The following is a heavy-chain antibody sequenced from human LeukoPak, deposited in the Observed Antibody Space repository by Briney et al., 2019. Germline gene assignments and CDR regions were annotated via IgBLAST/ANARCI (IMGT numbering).Heavy chain of an antibody. CDR3: ARDLGVVPAAIYALDI. J-gene: IGHJ3*02. CDR1: GGSISSYY. Sequence: SETLSLTCTVSGGSISSYYWSWIRQPPGKGLEWIGYIYYSGSTNYNPSLKSRVTISVDTSKNQFSLKLSSVTAADTAVYYCARDLGVVPAAIYALDIWGQGTMVTVSS. V-gene: IGHV4-59*01. CDR2: IYYSGST. D-gene: IGHD2-2*01.